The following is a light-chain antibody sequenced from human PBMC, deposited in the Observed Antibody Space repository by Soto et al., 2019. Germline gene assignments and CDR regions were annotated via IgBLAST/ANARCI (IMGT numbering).Light chain of an antibody. CDR3: QQYDNWPIT. CDR2: GSS. CDR1: QSININ. Sequence: EIGMTQSPATLSVSPGERATLSCRASQSININLAWYQQKPGQAPRLLIYGSSTRATGLPAWFSGSGSGTEFTLIISSLQSEDSAVYYCQQYDNWPITFVQGTRLEIK. V-gene: IGKV3-15*01. J-gene: IGKJ5*01.